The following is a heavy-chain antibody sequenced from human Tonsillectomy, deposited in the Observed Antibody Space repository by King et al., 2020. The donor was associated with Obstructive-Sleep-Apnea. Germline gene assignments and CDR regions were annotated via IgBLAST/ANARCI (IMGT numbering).Heavy chain of an antibody. CDR2: ISGSGGST. Sequence: VQLVESGGGLVQPGGSLRLSCAASGFTFSSYAMSWVRQAPGKGLEWVSAISGSGGSTYYADSVKGRFPISRDNSKNPLYLQMNSLRAEDTAVYYCAKVWCRGGSCYSGFQSRYYWGQGTLVTVSS. CDR1: GFTFSSYA. V-gene: IGHV3-23*04. J-gene: IGHJ4*02. D-gene: IGHD2-15*01. CDR3: AKVWCRGGSCYSGFQSRYY.